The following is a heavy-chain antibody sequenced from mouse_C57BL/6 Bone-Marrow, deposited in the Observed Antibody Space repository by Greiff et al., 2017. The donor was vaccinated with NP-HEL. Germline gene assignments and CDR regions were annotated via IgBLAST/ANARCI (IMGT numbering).Heavy chain of an antibody. CDR3: ARCCYYDYIAWFAY. Sequence: QVQLQQSGAELARPGASVKLSCKASGYTFTSYGISWVKQRTGQGLEWIGEIYPRSGNTYYNEKFKGKATLTADKSYSTSYMELHSLTSEDAAVYFCARCCYYDYIAWFAYGGQGTLVTVSA. V-gene: IGHV1-81*01. D-gene: IGHD2-4*01. CDR2: IYPRSGNT. CDR1: GYTFTSYG. J-gene: IGHJ3*01.